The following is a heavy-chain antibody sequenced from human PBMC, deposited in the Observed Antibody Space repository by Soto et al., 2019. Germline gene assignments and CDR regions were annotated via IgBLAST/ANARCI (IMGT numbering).Heavy chain of an antibody. V-gene: IGHV4-59*01. J-gene: IGHJ4*02. CDR3: ARVLRYSSSTEGFDY. D-gene: IGHD6-6*01. CDR1: GGSISSYY. Sequence: SETLSLTCTVSGGSISSYYWSWIRQPPGKGLEWIGYIYYSGSTNYNPSLKSRVTISVDTSKNQFSLKLSSVTAADTAVYYCARVLRYSSSTEGFDYWGQGTLVTVSS. CDR2: IYYSGST.